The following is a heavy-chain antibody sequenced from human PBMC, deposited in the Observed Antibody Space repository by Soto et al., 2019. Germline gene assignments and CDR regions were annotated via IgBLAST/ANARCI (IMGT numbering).Heavy chain of an antibody. CDR3: ASLAVAEGFDP. J-gene: IGHJ5*02. V-gene: IGHV3-53*02. CDR2: IHAGGST. D-gene: IGHD6-19*01. CDR1: GFSVSNNY. Sequence: EVQLVETGGGLIQPGGSLRLSCAASGFSVSNNYMSWVRQAPGKGLEWVSIIHAGGSTYYADSVKGRFTISRDNSKHTVYLQMNGLRDEDTAMYYCASLAVAEGFDPWGQGTLVTVSS.